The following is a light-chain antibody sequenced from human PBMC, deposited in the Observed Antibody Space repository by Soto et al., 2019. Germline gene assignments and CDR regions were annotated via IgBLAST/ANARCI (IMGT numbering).Light chain of an antibody. CDR2: RNS. V-gene: IGLV1-40*01. CDR3: QSYDSSLSAYV. Sequence: QSALTPPRSVSGAPGEGVAISCTGSSSNIGTGYDVHWYQQLPGTAPKLLIYRNSNRPSGVPDRFSGSKSGTSASLAITGLQAEDEADYYCQSYDSSLSAYVFGTGTKVTVL. CDR1: SSNIGTGYD. J-gene: IGLJ1*01.